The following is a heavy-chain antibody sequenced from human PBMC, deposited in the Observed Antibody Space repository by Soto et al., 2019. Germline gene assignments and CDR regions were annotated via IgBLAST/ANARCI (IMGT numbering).Heavy chain of an antibody. CDR2: ISSSSSYI. Sequence: EVQLVESGGGLVKPGGSLRLSCAASGFTFSSYSVNWVRQAPGKGLEWVSSISSSSSYIYYADSVKGRFTISRDNAKNSLYLQMNSLRAEDTAVYYCARAGAVAGSNWFDPWGQGTLVTVSS. CDR1: GFTFSSYS. V-gene: IGHV3-21*01. D-gene: IGHD6-19*01. CDR3: ARAGAVAGSNWFDP. J-gene: IGHJ5*02.